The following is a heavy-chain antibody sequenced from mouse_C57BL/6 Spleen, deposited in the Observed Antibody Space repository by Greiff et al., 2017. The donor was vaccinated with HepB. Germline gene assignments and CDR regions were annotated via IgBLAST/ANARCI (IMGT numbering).Heavy chain of an antibody. D-gene: IGHD1-1*01. V-gene: IGHV1-22*01. CDR1: GYTFTDYN. J-gene: IGHJ2*01. Sequence: EVQLQQSGPELVKPGASVKMSCKASGYTFTDYNMHWVKQSHGKSLEWIGYINPNNGGTSYNQKFKGKATLTVHKSSSTAYMELRSLTSEDSAVYYCARSLITTVVATDGFDYWGQSTTLTVSS. CDR3: ARSLITTVVATDGFDY. CDR2: INPNNGGT.